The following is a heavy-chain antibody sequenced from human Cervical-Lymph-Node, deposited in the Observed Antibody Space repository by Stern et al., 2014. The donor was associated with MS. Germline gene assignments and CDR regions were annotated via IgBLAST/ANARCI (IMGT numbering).Heavy chain of an antibody. J-gene: IGHJ4*02. CDR3: ARDQGFQLMNS. CDR2: VYHTGSA. V-gene: IGHV4-4*02. Sequence: QVQLQQSGPGLVRPSGTLSLTCAVSGDSISNDNWWSWVRQPPGKGLEWIGDVYHTGSANYDPSLKSRVTISVDKSKNQFSLRLTSMTAADTAVYYCARDQGFQLMNSWGQGTLVIVSS. CDR1: GDSISNDNW. D-gene: IGHD2-2*01.